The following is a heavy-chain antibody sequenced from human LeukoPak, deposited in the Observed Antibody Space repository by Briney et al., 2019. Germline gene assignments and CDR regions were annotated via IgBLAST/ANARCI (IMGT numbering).Heavy chain of an antibody. CDR1: GSTFSSYW. V-gene: IGHV3-74*01. Sequence: LWGSLRLSCAASGSTFSSYWMHWVRQAPGKGLVWVSRIKSDGSNTNYADSVKGRFTISRDNAKNTLHLQMNSLRAEDTAVYYCARGGYYGSGRYYFDSWGQGTLVTVSS. D-gene: IGHD3-3*01. J-gene: IGHJ4*02. CDR3: ARGGYYGSGRYYFDS. CDR2: IKSDGSNT.